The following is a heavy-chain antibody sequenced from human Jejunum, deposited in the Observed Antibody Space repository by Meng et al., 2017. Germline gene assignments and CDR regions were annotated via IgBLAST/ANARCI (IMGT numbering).Heavy chain of an antibody. CDR1: GFTFSNYD. CDR2: ISYDGSNK. V-gene: IGHV3-30-3*01. J-gene: IGHJ4*02. Sequence: QVQLVESGGGVVQPGRSVRLSCAASGFTFSNYDMHWVRQAPGKGLEWVAEISYDGSNKYYADSVKGRFTISRDNSKSTLYLQMNSLRPEDTAVYYCAREPYTGNFYFNYWGQGTLVTVSS. D-gene: IGHD1-26*01. CDR3: AREPYTGNFYFNY.